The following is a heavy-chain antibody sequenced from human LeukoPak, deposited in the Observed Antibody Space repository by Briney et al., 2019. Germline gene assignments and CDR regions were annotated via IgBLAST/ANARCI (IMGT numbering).Heavy chain of an antibody. J-gene: IGHJ4*02. CDR2: MYYSGST. D-gene: IGHD5-18*01. CDR3: ARDGPYSQGDYFDY. V-gene: IGHV4-39*02. CDR1: GGSISSSSYY. Sequence: NPSETLSLTCTVSGGSISSSSYYWGWIRQPPGKGLEWIGSMYYSGSTYYNPSLKSRLTMSVDTSTNQLSLMLSSVTAADTAVYYCARDGPYSQGDYFDYWGQGTLVTVSS.